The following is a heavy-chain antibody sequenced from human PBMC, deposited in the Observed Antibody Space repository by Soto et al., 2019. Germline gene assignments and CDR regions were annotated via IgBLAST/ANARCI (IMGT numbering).Heavy chain of an antibody. CDR3: ARSNDFWSGYYFSGFDY. CDR1: GGSISSGGYY. CDR2: IYYSGST. J-gene: IGHJ4*02. D-gene: IGHD3-3*01. V-gene: IGHV4-31*03. Sequence: SETLSLTCTVSGGSISSGGYYWSWIRQHPGKSLEWIGYIYYSGSTYYNPSLKSRVTISVDTSKNQFSLKLSSVTAADTAVYYCARSNDFWSGYYFSGFDYWGQGTLVTVSS.